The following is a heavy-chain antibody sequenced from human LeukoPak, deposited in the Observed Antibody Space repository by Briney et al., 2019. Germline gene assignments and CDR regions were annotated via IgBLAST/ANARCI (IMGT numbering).Heavy chain of an antibody. CDR3: ARDTRYRPQHFQH. CDR2: INNNNGNQ. Sequence: ASVPVSCKASGYTFTRYGMNWVRQAPGQGIEWMGWINNNNGNQTYAQGFTGRFVFFLDTPVSTAYLQISRIKAAETAGYDRARDTRYRPQHFQHWVQGALVTVSS. V-gene: IGHV7-4-1*02. D-gene: IGHD1-26*01. J-gene: IGHJ1*01. CDR1: GYTFTRYG.